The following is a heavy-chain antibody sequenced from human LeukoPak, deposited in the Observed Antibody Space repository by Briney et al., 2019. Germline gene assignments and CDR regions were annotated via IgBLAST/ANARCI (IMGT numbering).Heavy chain of an antibody. Sequence: ASIKGSCQASAYTFTGYHMDWVRQTPAQGLEWMGWINLKSGVKKYGQKFQGSVTPTKDTSISTAYMELSRRTSDDTVVYYSARREVGLPGYFYYMDAWGKGTTVTVSS. CDR2: INLKSGVK. CDR1: AYTFTGYH. J-gene: IGHJ6*03. V-gene: IGHV1-2*02. D-gene: IGHD3-22*01. CDR3: ARREVGLPGYFYYMDA.